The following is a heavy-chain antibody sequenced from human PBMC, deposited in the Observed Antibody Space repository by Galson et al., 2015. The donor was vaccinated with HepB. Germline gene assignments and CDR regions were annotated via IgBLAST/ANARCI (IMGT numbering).Heavy chain of an antibody. CDR3: ARDSEYYYDSSGYRRAFDF. J-gene: IGHJ3*01. Sequence: SVKVSCKASGYTFTSYGISWVRQAPGQGLEWMGWISAYNGNTNYAQKVQGRVTMTTDTSTSTAYMELRSLRSDDTAVYYCARDSEYYYDSSGYRRAFDFWGQGTMVTVSS. CDR1: GYTFTSYG. V-gene: IGHV1-18*04. CDR2: ISAYNGNT. D-gene: IGHD3-22*01.